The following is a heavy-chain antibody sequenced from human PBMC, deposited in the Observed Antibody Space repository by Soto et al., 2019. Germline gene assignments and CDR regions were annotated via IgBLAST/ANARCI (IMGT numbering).Heavy chain of an antibody. CDR3: ARDLWGYCGTDCYPLDV. CDR1: GGSISSGGYY. V-gene: IGHV4-61*08. Sequence: PSETLSLTCTVSGGSISSGGYYWSWIRQHPGKGLEWIGYIYNAGSTIYNPSLKSRVTISVDMSQNQFSLNLNYVTAADTAVYYCARDLWGYCGTDCYPLDVWGQGTTVTVSS. D-gene: IGHD2-21*02. J-gene: IGHJ6*02. CDR2: IYNAGST.